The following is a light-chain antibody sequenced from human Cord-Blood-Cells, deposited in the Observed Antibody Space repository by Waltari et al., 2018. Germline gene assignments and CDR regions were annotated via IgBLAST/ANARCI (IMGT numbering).Light chain of an antibody. CDR3: CSYAGSYTL. CDR1: SSDVGGYNY. V-gene: IGLV2-11*01. J-gene: IGLJ2*01. Sequence: QSALTQPRSVSGSPGQSLTISCTGTSSDVGGYNYVSWYQQHPGKAPKLMIYDVSKRPSGVPERFAGSKSGNTASLTISGIQAEDEADYYCCSYAGSYTLFGGGTKLTVL. CDR2: DVS.